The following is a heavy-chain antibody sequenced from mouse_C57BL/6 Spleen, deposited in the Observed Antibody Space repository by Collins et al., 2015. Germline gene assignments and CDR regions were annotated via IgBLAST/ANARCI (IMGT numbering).Heavy chain of an antibody. V-gene: IGHV5-6-4*01. CDR2: ISSGGSDT. Sequence: DVKLVESGGGLAKPGGSLKLSCAASGFTFSSYTMSWVRQTPEKRLEWVATISSGGSDTYYPDSVKGRFTISRDNAKNTLYLQMSSLKSEDTAMYYCTRDLGSIAMDYWGQGTSVTVSS. D-gene: IGHD1-1*01. CDR3: TRDLGSIAMDY. CDR1: GFTFSSYT. J-gene: IGHJ4*01.